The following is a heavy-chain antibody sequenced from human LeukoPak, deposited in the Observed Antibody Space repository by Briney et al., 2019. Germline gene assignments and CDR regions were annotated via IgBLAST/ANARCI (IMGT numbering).Heavy chain of an antibody. J-gene: IGHJ4*02. CDR3: ATPSFDSLLYYFDY. D-gene: IGHD3-9*01. Sequence: GASVKVSCKVSGYILTELSMHWVRQAPGKGLEWMGGFDPEDGETIYAQKFQGRVTMTEDTSTDTAYMELSSLRSEDTAVYYCATPSFDSLLYYFDYWGQGTLVTVSS. CDR1: GYILTELS. V-gene: IGHV1-24*01. CDR2: FDPEDGET.